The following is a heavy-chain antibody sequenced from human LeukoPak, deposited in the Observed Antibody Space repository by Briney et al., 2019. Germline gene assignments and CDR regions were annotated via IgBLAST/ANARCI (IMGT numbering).Heavy chain of an antibody. Sequence: SETLSLTCTISCVSISTYYWSWIRQPAGKGLEWIGYIYYTGSTNYNPSLKSRVTFSVDTSNNHFALKLISVTAADTAVYYCARREDFWYFDLWDRGTLVTVSS. CDR3: ARREDFWYFDL. CDR2: IYYTGST. V-gene: IGHV4-59*12. J-gene: IGHJ2*01. CDR1: CVSISTYY.